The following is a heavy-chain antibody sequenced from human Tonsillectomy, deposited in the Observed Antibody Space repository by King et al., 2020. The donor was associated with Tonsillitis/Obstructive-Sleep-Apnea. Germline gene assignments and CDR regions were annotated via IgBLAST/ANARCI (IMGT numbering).Heavy chain of an antibody. CDR1: GFTFSSYA. CDR2: ISSNGGST. V-gene: IGHV3-64D*06. J-gene: IGHJ4*02. D-gene: IGHD2-2*01. Sequence: VQLVESGGGLVQPGGSLRLSCSASGFTFSSYAMHWVRQAPGKGLEYVSAISSNGGSTYYADSVKGRFTISRDNSKNTLYLQMSSLRAEDTAVYYCVKGRVVVVPAAPYYFDYWGQGTLVTVSS. CDR3: VKGRVVVVPAAPYYFDY.